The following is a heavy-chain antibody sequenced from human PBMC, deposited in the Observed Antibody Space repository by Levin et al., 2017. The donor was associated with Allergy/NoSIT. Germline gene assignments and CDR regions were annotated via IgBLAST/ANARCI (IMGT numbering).Heavy chain of an antibody. D-gene: IGHD3-10*01. J-gene: IGHJ5*02. CDR2: IIPIFGTA. Sequence: KISCKASGGTFSSYAISWVRQAPGQGLEWMGGIIPIFGTANYAQKFQGRVTITADESTSTAYMELSSLRSEDTAVYYCARVGYYASGWFDPWGQGTLVTVSS. CDR1: GGTFSSYA. CDR3: ARVGYYASGWFDP. V-gene: IGHV1-69*01.